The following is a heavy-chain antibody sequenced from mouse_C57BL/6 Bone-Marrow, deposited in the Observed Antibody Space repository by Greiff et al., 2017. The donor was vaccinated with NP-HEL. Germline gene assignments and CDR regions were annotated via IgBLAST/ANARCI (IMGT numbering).Heavy chain of an antibody. CDR1: GYAFTNYL. CDR3: ARLPTIAY. J-gene: IGHJ3*01. V-gene: IGHV1-54*01. CDR2: INPGSGGT. Sequence: LQESGAELVRPGTSVKVSCKASGYAFTNYLIEWVKQRPGQGLEWIGVINPGSGGTNYNEKFKGKATLTADKSSSTAYMQLSSLTSEDSAVYFCARLPTIAYWGQGTLVTVSA.